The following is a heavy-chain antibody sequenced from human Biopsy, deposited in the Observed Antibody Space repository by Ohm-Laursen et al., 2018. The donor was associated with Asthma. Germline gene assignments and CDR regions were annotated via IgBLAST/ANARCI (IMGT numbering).Heavy chain of an antibody. CDR2: ISFDGSTK. V-gene: IGHV3-30*03. D-gene: IGHD3-22*01. Sequence: SLRLSCAASGFTFSSYGMHWVRQAPGKGLEWVALISFDGSTKYFADSVKGRFTISRDNSKNTLYLQMNSLRAEDTAVYYCARGDSSNWSHYYFDYWGQGTLVTVSS. CDR3: ARGDSSNWSHYYFDY. CDR1: GFTFSSYG. J-gene: IGHJ4*02.